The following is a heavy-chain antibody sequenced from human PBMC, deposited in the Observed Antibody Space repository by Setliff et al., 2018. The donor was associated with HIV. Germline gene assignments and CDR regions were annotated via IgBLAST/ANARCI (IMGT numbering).Heavy chain of an antibody. Sequence: ASVKVSCKASGYTFTSYGVTWVRQAPGQGLEWMGWISVYNGNTNYAQKLQGRVTMTTDKSTSTAYMELRSLRSDDTAVYYCARGQYGDELFDYWGQGTLVTVSS. J-gene: IGHJ4*02. CDR2: ISVYNGNT. V-gene: IGHV1-18*01. CDR3: ARGQYGDELFDY. CDR1: GYTFTSYG. D-gene: IGHD4-17*01.